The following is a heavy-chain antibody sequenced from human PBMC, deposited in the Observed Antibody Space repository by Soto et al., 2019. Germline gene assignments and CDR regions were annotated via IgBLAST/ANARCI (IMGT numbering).Heavy chain of an antibody. V-gene: IGHV3-21*01. J-gene: IGHJ5*02. Sequence: GGSLRLSCAASGFTFSSYSMNWVRQAPGKGLEWVSSISSSSSYIYYADSVKGRFTISRDNAKNSLYLQMNSLRAGDTAVYYCASFNYDFWSGYYTPWFDPWGQGTLVTVSS. CDR1: GFTFSSYS. CDR3: ASFNYDFWSGYYTPWFDP. D-gene: IGHD3-3*01. CDR2: ISSSSSYI.